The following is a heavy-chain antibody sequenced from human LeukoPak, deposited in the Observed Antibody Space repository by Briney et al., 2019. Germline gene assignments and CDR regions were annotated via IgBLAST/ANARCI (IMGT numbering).Heavy chain of an antibody. D-gene: IGHD3-10*01. CDR3: ARGPIRYYYGSGLSFDY. V-gene: IGHV1-18*01. CDR2: ISAYNGNT. CDR1: GYTFTSYG. J-gene: IGHJ4*02. Sequence: GASVKVSCKASGYTFTSYGISWVRQAPGQGLEWMGWISAYNGNTNYAQKLQGRVTMTTDTSTSTAYMELRSLRSDDTAVYYCARGPIRYYYGSGLSFDYWGQGTLVTVSS.